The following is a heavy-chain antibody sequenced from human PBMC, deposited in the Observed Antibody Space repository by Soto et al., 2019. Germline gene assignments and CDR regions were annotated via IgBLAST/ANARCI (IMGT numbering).Heavy chain of an antibody. CDR2: IYYSGST. V-gene: IGHV4-59*01. Sequence: SETLSLTCTVSGGSISSYYWSWIRQPPGKGLEWIGYIYYSGSTNYNPSLKSRVTISVDTSKNQFSLKLSSVTAADTAVYYCARASGYSYGRNFDYWGQGTLVTVSS. J-gene: IGHJ4*02. D-gene: IGHD5-18*01. CDR3: ARASGYSYGRNFDY. CDR1: GGSISSYY.